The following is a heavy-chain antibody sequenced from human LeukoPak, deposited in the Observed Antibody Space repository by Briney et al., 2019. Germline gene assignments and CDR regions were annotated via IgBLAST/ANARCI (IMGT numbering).Heavy chain of an antibody. D-gene: IGHD3-22*01. Sequence: SETLSLTCAVYGGAFSGYYCSWIRQSPGRGLEWIGEINHSGGTNYNPSLKSRVTISVDTSKNQFSLRLSSVTAADTAVYYCARRVGYYYYFDYWGQGTLVTVSS. V-gene: IGHV4-34*01. J-gene: IGHJ4*02. CDR3: ARRVGYYYYFDY. CDR1: GGAFSGYY. CDR2: INHSGGT.